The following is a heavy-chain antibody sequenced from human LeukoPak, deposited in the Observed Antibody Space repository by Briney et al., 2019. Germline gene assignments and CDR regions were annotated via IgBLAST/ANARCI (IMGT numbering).Heavy chain of an antibody. D-gene: IGHD3-10*01. V-gene: IGHV4-59*08. J-gene: IGHJ4*02. CDR2: ISYSGST. Sequence: PSETLSLTCTVSGGSISNYYWSWTRQPPGKGLEWIGFISYSGSTNYNPSLKSRVTISVDTSKSQFSLKLSSVTAADTAVYYCARHYYGSGSYSVGFDYWGQGTLVTVSS. CDR1: GGSISNYY. CDR3: ARHYYGSGSYSVGFDY.